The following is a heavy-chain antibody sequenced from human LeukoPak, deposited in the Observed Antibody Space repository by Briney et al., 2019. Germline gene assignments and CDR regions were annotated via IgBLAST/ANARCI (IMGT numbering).Heavy chain of an antibody. D-gene: IGHD6-13*01. CDR1: GYSFTSYW. V-gene: IGHV5-51*01. CDR3: ARRIAAAGRVDY. J-gene: IGHJ4*02. Sequence: GESPQISCQGSGYSFTSYWIGWVRQMPGKGLEWMGIIYPGDSDTRYSPSFQGQVTISADKSISTAYLQWSSLKASDTAMYYCARRIAAAGRVDYWGQGTLVTVSS. CDR2: IYPGDSDT.